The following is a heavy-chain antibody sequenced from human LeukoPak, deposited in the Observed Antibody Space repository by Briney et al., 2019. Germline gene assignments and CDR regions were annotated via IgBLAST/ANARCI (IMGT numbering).Heavy chain of an antibody. CDR2: ISAYNGNT. CDR3: ARDKSMAYFDY. Sequence: ASVKVSCNASGYTITSYGISWVRQAPGQGLEWMGWISAYNGNTNYAQKLQGRVTMTTDTPTSTAYMERRSLRSDDTAVYYCARDKSMAYFDYWGQGTLVTVSS. CDR1: GYTITSYG. V-gene: IGHV1-18*01. J-gene: IGHJ4*02. D-gene: IGHD5-24*01.